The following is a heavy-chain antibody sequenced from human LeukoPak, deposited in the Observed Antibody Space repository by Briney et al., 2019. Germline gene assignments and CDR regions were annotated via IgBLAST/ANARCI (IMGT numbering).Heavy chain of an antibody. J-gene: IGHJ4*02. CDR3: ARGHRSSGWYYFDY. D-gene: IGHD6-19*01. CDR1: GGSFSGYY. CDR2: INHSGST. Sequence: PSETLSLTCAVYGGSFSGYYWSWIRQPPGKGLEWIGEINHSGSTNYNPSLKSRVSISVDTSKNQFSLKLSSVTAADTAAYYCARGHRSSGWYYFDYWGQGTLVTVSS. V-gene: IGHV4-34*01.